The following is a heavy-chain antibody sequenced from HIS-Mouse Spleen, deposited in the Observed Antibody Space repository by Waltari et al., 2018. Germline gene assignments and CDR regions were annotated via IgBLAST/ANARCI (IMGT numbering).Heavy chain of an antibody. CDR1: GGSLRGSY. D-gene: IGHD4-17*01. V-gene: IGHV4-34*01. Sequence: QVQLQQWGAGLLKPSETLSLTCAVHGGSLRGSYWSWNRQPPGKGLEWTGEINHSGSTNYNPSLKSRVTISVDTSKNQFSLKLSSVTAADTAVYYCARGRSPATVTIGYYFDYWGQGTLVTVSS. J-gene: IGHJ4*02. CDR3: ARGRSPATVTIGYYFDY. CDR2: INHSGST.